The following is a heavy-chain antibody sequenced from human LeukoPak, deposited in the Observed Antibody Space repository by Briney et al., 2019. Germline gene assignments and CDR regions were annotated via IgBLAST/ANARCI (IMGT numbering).Heavy chain of an antibody. D-gene: IGHD6-13*01. V-gene: IGHV4-39*01. J-gene: IGHJ4*02. CDR1: GGSISSSSYF. Sequence: SETLSLTCTVSGGSISSSSYFWGWIRQPPGRGLEWIGTLYYSGTISYNPSLQSRVTISVDTSKNQFSLKLSSVTAADTSIYYCARLNAYSSSWHYFDSWGQGTLVTVSS. CDR3: ARLNAYSSSWHYFDS. CDR2: LYYSGTI.